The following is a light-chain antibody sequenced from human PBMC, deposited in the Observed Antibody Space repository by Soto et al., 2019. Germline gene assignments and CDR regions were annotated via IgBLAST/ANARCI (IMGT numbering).Light chain of an antibody. CDR3: QQSYSTPLT. Sequence: DIKMAQSPSCLSASVGGRVTITCRASESIRNYLNWHQQKPGKAPKFLIYSASSLQSGIPSRFSGSGSGTDFILTISSLQPEDFATYYCQQSYSTPLTFGGGTKVDIK. CDR1: ESIRNY. J-gene: IGKJ4*01. CDR2: SAS. V-gene: IGKV1-39*01.